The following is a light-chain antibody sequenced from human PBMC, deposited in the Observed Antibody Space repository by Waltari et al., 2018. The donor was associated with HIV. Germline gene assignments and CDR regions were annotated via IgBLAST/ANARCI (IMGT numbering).Light chain of an antibody. CDR1: SNDIGRSEY. J-gene: IGLJ2*01. Sequence: QSALTQPASASGSPGQSITITCTGTSNDIGRSEYVSWYQQHPGKAPKLIIYNVNRRPTGVSDRFSGSKSGNTASLTISGLQPEDEADYYCGAYTGSGNLGLFGGGTKLTVL. V-gene: IGLV2-14*03. CDR3: GAYTGSGNLGL. CDR2: NVN.